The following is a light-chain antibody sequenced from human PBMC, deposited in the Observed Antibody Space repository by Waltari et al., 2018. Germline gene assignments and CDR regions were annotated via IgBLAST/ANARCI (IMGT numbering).Light chain of an antibody. Sequence: EVVLTQSPDTLSLSTGERATLSCRASQSLTKRYLAWYQQKPGRAPRLLIYGASSRASCIPDRFSGSGSGTDFTLTISRLEPEDFAVDYCQQYGSSVLYTFGQGTKLEIK. CDR2: GAS. CDR1: QSLTKRY. J-gene: IGKJ2*01. V-gene: IGKV3-20*01. CDR3: QQYGSSVLYT.